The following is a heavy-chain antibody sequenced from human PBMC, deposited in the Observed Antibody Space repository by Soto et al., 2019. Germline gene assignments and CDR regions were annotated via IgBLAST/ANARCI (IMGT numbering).Heavy chain of an antibody. D-gene: IGHD3-22*01. CDR2: FDPEDGET. CDR1: GYTLTELS. CDR3: AASQGYYDSSGYTGAFDI. J-gene: IGHJ3*02. V-gene: IGHV1-24*01. Sequence: GASVKVSCKVSGYTLTELSMHWVRQAPGKGPEWMGGFDPEDGETIYAQKFQGRVTMTEDTSTDTAYMELSSLRSEDTAVYYCAASQGYYDSSGYTGAFDIWGQGTMVTVSS.